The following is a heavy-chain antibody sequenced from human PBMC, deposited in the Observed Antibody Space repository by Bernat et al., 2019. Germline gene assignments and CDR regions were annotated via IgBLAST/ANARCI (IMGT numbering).Heavy chain of an antibody. CDR3: AKAPRYGDYVPHYWYFDL. Sequence: VQLVESGGGLVQPGRSLRLSCAASGFPFDDYAMHWVRQAPGKGLEWVSGISWNSGSIGYADSVKGRFTISRDNAKNSLYLQMNSLRAEDTALYYCAKAPRYGDYVPHYWYFDLWGRGTLVTVSS. V-gene: IGHV3-9*01. CDR2: ISWNSGSI. D-gene: IGHD4-17*01. CDR1: GFPFDDYA. J-gene: IGHJ2*01.